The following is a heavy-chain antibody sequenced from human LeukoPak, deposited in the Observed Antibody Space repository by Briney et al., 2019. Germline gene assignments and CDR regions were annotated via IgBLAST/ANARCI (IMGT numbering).Heavy chain of an antibody. J-gene: IGHJ4*02. Sequence: SETLSLTCTVSGGSISSGGYYWSWIRQPPGKGLEWIGYIYHSGSTYYNPSLKSRVTISVDRSKNQFSLKLSSVTAADTAVYYCARVGGRSNHFDYWGQGTLVTVSS. CDR1: GGSISSGGYY. D-gene: IGHD3-10*01. CDR3: ARVGGRSNHFDY. CDR2: IYHSGST. V-gene: IGHV4-30-2*01.